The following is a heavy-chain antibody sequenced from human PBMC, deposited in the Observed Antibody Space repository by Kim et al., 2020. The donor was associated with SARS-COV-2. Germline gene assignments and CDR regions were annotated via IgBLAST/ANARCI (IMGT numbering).Heavy chain of an antibody. CDR3: AKGDYDCWSGGYYYYGMDV. Sequence: GRFTISRDNTKNTLYLQMNSLRAEDTAVYYCAKGDYDCWSGGYYYYGMDVWGQGTTVTVSS. V-gene: IGHV3-23*01. J-gene: IGHJ6*02. D-gene: IGHD3-3*01.